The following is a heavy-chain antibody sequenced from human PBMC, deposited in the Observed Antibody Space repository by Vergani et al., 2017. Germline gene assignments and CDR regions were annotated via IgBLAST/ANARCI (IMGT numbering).Heavy chain of an antibody. CDR1: GGSISSYY. V-gene: IGHV4-59*01. CDR2: IYYSGST. D-gene: IGHD5-24*01. CDR3: ARDRRWLQPLGTYYYYGMDV. J-gene: IGHJ6*02. Sequence: QVQLQESGPGLVKPSETLSLTCTVSGGSISSYYWRWIRQPPGQGLEWIGYIYYSGSTNYNPSLKSRVTISVDTSKNQFSLKLSSVTAADTAVYYCARDRRWLQPLGTYYYYGMDVWGQGTTVTVSS.